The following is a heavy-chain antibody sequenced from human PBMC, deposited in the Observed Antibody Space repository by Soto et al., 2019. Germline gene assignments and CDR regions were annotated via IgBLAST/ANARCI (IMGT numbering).Heavy chain of an antibody. V-gene: IGHV3-48*01. CDR1: GFTFSSYS. J-gene: IGHJ6*04. CDR2: ISSSSSTI. CDR3: ARDRGRWLTTSTGMDV. D-gene: IGHD3-16*01. Sequence: GGSLRLSCAASGFTFSSYSMNWVRQAPGKGLEWVSYISSSSSTIYYADSVKGRFTISRDNAKNSLYLQMNSLRAEDTAVYYCARDRGRWLTTSTGMDVWGKGTTVTVSS.